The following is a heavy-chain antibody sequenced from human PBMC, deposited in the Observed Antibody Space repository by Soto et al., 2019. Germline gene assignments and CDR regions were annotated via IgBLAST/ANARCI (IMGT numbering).Heavy chain of an antibody. CDR2: IYYSGST. V-gene: IGHV4-31*03. J-gene: IGHJ6*03. Sequence: QVQLQESGPGLVKPSQTLSLTCTVSGGSISSGGYYWSWIRQHPGKGLEWIWYIYYSGSTYYNPSLKSRVTLSVDTSKNQFPLKLSSVTAADTAVYYCAGVLRYRSDGFDYYYYMDVWGKGTTVTVSS. CDR3: AGVLRYRSDGFDYYYYMDV. CDR1: GGSISSGGYY. D-gene: IGHD3-9*01.